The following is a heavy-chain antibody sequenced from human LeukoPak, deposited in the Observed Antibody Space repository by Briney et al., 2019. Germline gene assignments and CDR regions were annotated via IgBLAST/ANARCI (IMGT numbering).Heavy chain of an antibody. CDR1: GFTFSSYA. CDR3: AREVGQQQLDWVGMDV. J-gene: IGHJ6*02. Sequence: GGSLRLSCAASGFTFSSYAMHWVRQAPGKGLEWVAVISYDGSNKYYADSVKGRFTISRDNSKNTLYLQMNSLRAEDTAVYYCAREVGQQQLDWVGMDVCGQGTTVTVSS. CDR2: ISYDGSNK. V-gene: IGHV3-30*04. D-gene: IGHD6-13*01.